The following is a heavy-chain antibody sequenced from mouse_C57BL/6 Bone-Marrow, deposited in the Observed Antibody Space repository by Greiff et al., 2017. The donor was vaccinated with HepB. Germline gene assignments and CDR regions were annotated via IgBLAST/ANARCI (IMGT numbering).Heavy chain of an antibody. Sequence: EVKLVESGPELVKPGASVKIPCKASGYTFTDYNMDWVKQSHGKSLEWIGDINPNNGGTIYNQKFKGKATLTVDKSSSTAYMELRSLTSEDTAVYYCARVYYSNGYFDVWGTGTTVTVSS. CDR2: INPNNGGT. D-gene: IGHD2-5*01. CDR1: GYTFTDYN. V-gene: IGHV1-18*01. CDR3: ARVYYSNGYFDV. J-gene: IGHJ1*03.